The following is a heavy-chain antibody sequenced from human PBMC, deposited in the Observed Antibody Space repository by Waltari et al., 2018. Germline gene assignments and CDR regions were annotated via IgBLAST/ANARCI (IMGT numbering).Heavy chain of an antibody. D-gene: IGHD3-10*01. CDR3: NLHYYVSGSYTSVFDY. J-gene: IGHJ4*02. CDR1: GFTMGDDA. V-gene: IGHV3-49*03. CDR2: IISKAYAVTT. Sequence: EVQLVESGGGLVQTGRSLRRSCTATGFTMGDDAMSWFGQDPGKGLEWVGCIISKAYAVTTEYAASVKVRFTISRDASKSIAYLQMNSLKTEDTAVYYCNLHYYVSGSYTSVFDYWGQGTLVTVSS.